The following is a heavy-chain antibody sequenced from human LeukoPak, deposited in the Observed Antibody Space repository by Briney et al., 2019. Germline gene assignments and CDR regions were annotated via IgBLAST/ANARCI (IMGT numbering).Heavy chain of an antibody. CDR1: GFTFSSYA. V-gene: IGHV3-64*04. Sequence: GGSLRLSCSASGFTFSSYAMHWVRQAPGKGLEYVSAISSNGGSTYYADSVKGRFTISRDNSKNTLHLQMNSLRAEDTAVYYCARDRDSSGFFDCWGQGTLVTVSS. CDR2: ISSNGGST. CDR3: ARDRDSSGFFDC. D-gene: IGHD6-19*01. J-gene: IGHJ4*02.